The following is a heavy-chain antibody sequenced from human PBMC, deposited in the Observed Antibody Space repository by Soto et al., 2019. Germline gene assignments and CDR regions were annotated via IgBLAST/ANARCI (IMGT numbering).Heavy chain of an antibody. CDR1: GYTLTELS. Sequence: ASVKVSCKVAGYTLTELSIHWVRQAPGKGLEWMGGFDPEDGETIYAQKFQGRVTMTEDTSTDTAYMELSSLRSEDTAVYYCATESGYGHYFDYWGQGTLVTVSS. D-gene: IGHD5-12*01. CDR2: FDPEDGET. CDR3: ATESGYGHYFDY. V-gene: IGHV1-24*01. J-gene: IGHJ4*02.